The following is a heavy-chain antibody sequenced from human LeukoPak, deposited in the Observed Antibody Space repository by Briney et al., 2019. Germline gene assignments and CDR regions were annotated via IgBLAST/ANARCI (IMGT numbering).Heavy chain of an antibody. V-gene: IGHV4-4*07. Sequence: SETLSLTCTVSGGSISSYSWSWIRQPAGKGLEWIGRIYTSGSTNYNPSLKSRVTISVDKSKNQFSLKLSSVTTAETAATYGARSVGEYWNPREGFDPWGQGTLVTVSS. CDR1: GGSISSYS. CDR2: IYTSGST. CDR3: ARSVGEYWNPREGFDP. J-gene: IGHJ5*02. D-gene: IGHD3-10*01.